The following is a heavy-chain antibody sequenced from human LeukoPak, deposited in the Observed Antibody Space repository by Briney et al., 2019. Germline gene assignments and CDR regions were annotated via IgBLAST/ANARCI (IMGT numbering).Heavy chain of an antibody. Sequence: GGSLRLSCAASGFTFSSYAMSWVRQAPGKGLEWVSAISGSGGSTYYADSVKGRFTISRDNSKNTLYLQMNSLRAEDTAVYYCARSHDYGDYSWFDPWGQGTLVTVSS. J-gene: IGHJ5*02. V-gene: IGHV3-23*01. D-gene: IGHD4-17*01. CDR3: ARSHDYGDYSWFDP. CDR1: GFTFSSYA. CDR2: ISGSGGST.